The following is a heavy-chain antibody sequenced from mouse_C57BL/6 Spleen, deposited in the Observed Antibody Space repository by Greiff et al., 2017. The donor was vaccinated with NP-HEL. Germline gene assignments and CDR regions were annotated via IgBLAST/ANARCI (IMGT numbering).Heavy chain of an antibody. CDR3: ARQDYGGEMDY. CDR1: GFTFSDYY. V-gene: IGHV5-12*01. Sequence: EVKLVESGGGLVQPGGSLKLSCAASGFTFSDYYMYWVRQTPEKRLEWVAYISNGGGSTYYPDTVKGRFTISRDNAKNTLYLQMSRLKSEGTAMYYCARQDYGGEMDYWGQGTSVTVSS. J-gene: IGHJ4*01. D-gene: IGHD1-1*01. CDR2: ISNGGGST.